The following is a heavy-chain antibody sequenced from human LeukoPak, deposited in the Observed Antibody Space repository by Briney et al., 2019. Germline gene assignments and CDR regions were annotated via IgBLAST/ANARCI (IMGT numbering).Heavy chain of an antibody. V-gene: IGHV4-61*02. Sequence: SETLSLTCTVSGGSISSGSYYWSWIRQPAGKGLEWIGRIYTSGSTNYNPSLKSRVTISVDTSKNQFPLKLSSVTAADTAVYYCARDWLGYSYGTFDIWGQGTMVTVSS. J-gene: IGHJ3*02. CDR3: ARDWLGYSYGTFDI. CDR1: GGSISSGSYY. D-gene: IGHD5-18*01. CDR2: IYTSGST.